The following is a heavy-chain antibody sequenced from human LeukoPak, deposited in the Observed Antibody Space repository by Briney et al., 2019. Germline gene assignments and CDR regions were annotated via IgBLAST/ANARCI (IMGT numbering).Heavy chain of an antibody. V-gene: IGHV3-74*01. J-gene: IGHJ4*02. CDR1: GFTFSSYW. CDR2: INSDGSST. D-gene: IGHD2-8*01. Sequence: GGSLRLSCAASGFTFSSYWMHWVRQAPGKGLVWVSRINSDGSSTSYADSVKGRFTISRDNAKNTLYLQMNSLRAEHTAVYYCASRMLLSASVYWGQRTLVTVSS. CDR3: ASRMLLSASVY.